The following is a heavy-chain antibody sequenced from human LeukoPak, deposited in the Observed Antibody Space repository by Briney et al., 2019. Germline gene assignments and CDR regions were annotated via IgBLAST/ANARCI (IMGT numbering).Heavy chain of an antibody. CDR1: GYSISSGYY. Sequence: SETLSLTCTVSGYSISSGYYWAWIRQPPERGLEWIGSVYYTGGTNYSPSLKSRVTMSVDTSKNQFSLMLSSVTAADTAVYYCARHGGTRITLIEVYYFDSWGQGTLVTVSS. CDR2: VYYTGGT. V-gene: IGHV4-38-2*02. J-gene: IGHJ4*02. CDR3: ARHGGTRITLIEVYYFDS. D-gene: IGHD4-11*01.